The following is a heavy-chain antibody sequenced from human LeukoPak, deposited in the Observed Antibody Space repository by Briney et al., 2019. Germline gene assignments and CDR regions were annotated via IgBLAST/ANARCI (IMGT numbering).Heavy chain of an antibody. CDR3: ARDRGYCSVGNCYYFDY. CDR2: INSDGGRT. J-gene: IGHJ4*02. CDR1: GFTFGGYW. V-gene: IGHV3-74*01. Sequence: PGGSLRLSCAASGFTFGGYWMHWVRQAPGKGLVWVSRINSDGGRTIYADSVKGRFTISRDNSKNTLYLQMNSLRAEDTAMYYCARDRGYCSVGNCYYFDYWGQGTLVTVSS. D-gene: IGHD2-15*01.